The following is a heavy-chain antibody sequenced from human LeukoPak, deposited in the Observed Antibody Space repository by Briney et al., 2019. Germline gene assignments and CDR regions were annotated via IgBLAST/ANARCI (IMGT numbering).Heavy chain of an antibody. J-gene: IGHJ4*02. D-gene: IGHD2-15*01. CDR3: ARWVAPRPWASFDY. CDR2: IYHSGST. Sequence: PSETLSLTCTVSGYSISSGYYWGWIRQPPGKGLEWIGSIYHSGSTYYNPSLKSRVTISADTSKNQFSLKLISVTAADTAVYFCARWVAPRPWASFDYWGQGALVTVSS. V-gene: IGHV4-38-2*02. CDR1: GYSISSGYY.